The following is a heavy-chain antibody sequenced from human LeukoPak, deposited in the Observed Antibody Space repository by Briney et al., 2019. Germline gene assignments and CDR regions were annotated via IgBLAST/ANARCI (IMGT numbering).Heavy chain of an antibody. J-gene: IGHJ4*02. CDR1: GGSISSYY. V-gene: IGHV4-39*07. D-gene: IGHD6-6*01. CDR3: ARATRAARHFDY. Sequence: SETLSLTCTVSGGSISSYYWGWIRQPPGKGLEWIVSMYYSGSTYNNPSLKSRVTISVDTSRNQFSLKLSSVTAAETAVYYCARATRAARHFDYWGQGTLVTVSS. CDR2: MYYSGST.